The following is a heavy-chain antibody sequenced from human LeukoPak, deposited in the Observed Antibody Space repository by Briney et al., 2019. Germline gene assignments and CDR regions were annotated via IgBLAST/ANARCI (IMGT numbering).Heavy chain of an antibody. V-gene: IGHV5-51*01. D-gene: IGHD3-22*01. CDR2: IHPADSDT. CDR1: GYSFNTYW. CDR3: ATRPYYDGSGSYWLY. J-gene: IGHJ4*02. Sequence: GESLQISCRGSGYSFNTYWIGWVRQLPGKGLEWMGIIHPADSDTRYSPSFQGQVTISADKSIGTTYLQWSSLKASDTAMYYCATRPYYDGSGSYWLYWGQGTLVTVSS.